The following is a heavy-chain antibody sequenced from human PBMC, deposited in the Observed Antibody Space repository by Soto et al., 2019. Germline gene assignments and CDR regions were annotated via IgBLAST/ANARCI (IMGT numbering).Heavy chain of an antibody. CDR1: GFTFSSYS. Sequence: GGSLRLSCAASGFTFSSYSMNLVRQAPGKGLEWVSYISSSSSTIYYADSVKGRFTISRDNAKNSLYLQMNSLRAEDTAVYYCARNYDILTGYHNFDYWGQGTLVTVSS. D-gene: IGHD3-9*01. CDR2: ISSSSSTI. CDR3: ARNYDILTGYHNFDY. J-gene: IGHJ4*02. V-gene: IGHV3-48*01.